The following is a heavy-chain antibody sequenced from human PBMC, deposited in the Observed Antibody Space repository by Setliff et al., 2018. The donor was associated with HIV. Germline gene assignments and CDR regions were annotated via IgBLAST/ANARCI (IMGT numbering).Heavy chain of an antibody. CDR2: IRADNGHT. J-gene: IGHJ6*03. D-gene: IGHD3-3*01. CDR1: GYTFSTYG. V-gene: IGHV1-18*01. CDR3: ARGGSYRFWSGYRYYYYYMDL. Sequence: ASVKVSCKASGYTFSTYGLTWVRQAPGQGLEWMGWIRADNGHTDYAQKFQGRVTMTADTSTSTAYMEMRTLRSDDTAVYYCARGGSYRFWSGYRYYYYYMDLWGKGTTVTVS.